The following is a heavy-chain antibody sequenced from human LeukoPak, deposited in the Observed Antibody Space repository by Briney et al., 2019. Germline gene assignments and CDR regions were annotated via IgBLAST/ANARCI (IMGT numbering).Heavy chain of an antibody. Sequence: GGTLRLSCAASGFTFSSYCMSWVRQAPGERLEWVSAISGSGGSTYYADSVKGRFTISRDNSKNTLYLQMNSLRAEDTAVYYCATGRLQFNLFDYWGQGALVTVSS. CDR3: ATGRLQFNLFDY. V-gene: IGHV3-23*01. D-gene: IGHD5-24*01. CDR2: ISGSGGST. J-gene: IGHJ4*02. CDR1: GFTFSSYC.